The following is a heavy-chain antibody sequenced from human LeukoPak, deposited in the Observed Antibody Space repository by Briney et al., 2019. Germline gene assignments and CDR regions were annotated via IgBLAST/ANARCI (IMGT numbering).Heavy chain of an antibody. CDR1: GFTFNSYW. V-gene: IGHV3-74*01. J-gene: IGHJ3*02. D-gene: IGHD5-18*01. Sequence: PGGSLRLSCAASGFTFNSYWMHWVRQAPGKGLVWVSHINSDGSSTTYADSVKGRFTISRGNAKSTLYLQMNSLRAEDTAVYYCAREDTAMAFDIWGQGTMVTVSS. CDR3: AREDTAMAFDI. CDR2: INSDGSST.